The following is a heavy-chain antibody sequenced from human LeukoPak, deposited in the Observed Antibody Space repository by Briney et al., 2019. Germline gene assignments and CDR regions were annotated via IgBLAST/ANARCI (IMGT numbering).Heavy chain of an antibody. V-gene: IGHV1-69*05. CDR3: ARASSESIAARPYWFDP. J-gene: IGHJ5*02. Sequence: SVKVSCKASGGTFSSYAISWVRQVPGQGLEWMGGIIPIFGTANYAQKFQGRVTITTDESTSTAYMELSSLRSEDTAVYYCARASSESIAARPYWFDPWGQGTLVTVSS. CDR1: GGTFSSYA. D-gene: IGHD6-6*01. CDR2: IIPIFGTA.